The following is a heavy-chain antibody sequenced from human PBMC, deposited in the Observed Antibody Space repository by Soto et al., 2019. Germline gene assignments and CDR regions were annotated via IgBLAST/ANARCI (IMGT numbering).Heavy chain of an antibody. CDR1: GGTFSSYA. V-gene: IGHV1-69*06. Sequence: SVKVSCKASGGTFSSYAISWVRQAPGQGLEWMGGIIPIFGTANYAQKFQGRVTITADKSTSTAYMELSSLRSEDTAVYYCARPPGGFGEPDYYYYGMDVWGQGTTVTVSS. J-gene: IGHJ6*02. D-gene: IGHD3-10*01. CDR2: IIPIFGTA. CDR3: ARPPGGFGEPDYYYYGMDV.